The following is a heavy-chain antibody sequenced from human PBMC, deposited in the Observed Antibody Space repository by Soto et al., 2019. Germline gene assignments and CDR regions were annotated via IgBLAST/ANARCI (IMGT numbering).Heavy chain of an antibody. CDR3: ACIFSGGYSYGFYYYGMDV. CDR2: ISTYNGDT. Sequence: GASVKVSCTASGYTFTISGISGVRKAPGQGLEWMGWISTYNGDTNYAQTFQGRVTMTTDTSTSTVYMELRSLRSDDTAVYYCACIFSGGYSYGFYYYGMDVWGQGTTVTVSS. D-gene: IGHD5-18*01. V-gene: IGHV1-18*01. J-gene: IGHJ6*02. CDR1: GYTFTISG.